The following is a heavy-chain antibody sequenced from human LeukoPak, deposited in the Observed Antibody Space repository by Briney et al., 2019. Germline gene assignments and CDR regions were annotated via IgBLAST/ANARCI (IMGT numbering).Heavy chain of an antibody. Sequence: ASVTVSCTASGYTFTGYYMHWVRQAPGQGLEWMGWINPNSGGTNYAQKFQGRVTMTRDTSISTAYMELSRLRSDDTAVYYCARVGKYYRNFDYWGQGTLVTVSS. CDR1: GYTFTGYY. CDR2: INPNSGGT. CDR3: ARVGKYYRNFDY. V-gene: IGHV1-2*02. D-gene: IGHD1-26*01. J-gene: IGHJ4*02.